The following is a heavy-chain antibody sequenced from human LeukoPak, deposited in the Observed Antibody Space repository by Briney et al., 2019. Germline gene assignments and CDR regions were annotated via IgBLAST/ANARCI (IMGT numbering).Heavy chain of an antibody. Sequence: GGSLRLSCVASGFWFSDYWMAWVRQAPGKGLEWVANINKYGNEKNYVDSVEGRFTISRDNDEDSVYLQMNSLRGDDTAVYYCVRDRIREPQFLFDHWGQGVLVSVSS. J-gene: IGHJ4*02. V-gene: IGHV3-7*01. D-gene: IGHD1-26*01. CDR3: VRDRIREPQFLFDH. CDR1: GFWFSDYW. CDR2: INKYGNEK.